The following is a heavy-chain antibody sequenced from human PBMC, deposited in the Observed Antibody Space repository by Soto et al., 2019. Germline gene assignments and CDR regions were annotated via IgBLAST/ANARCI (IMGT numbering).Heavy chain of an antibody. D-gene: IGHD3-3*01. CDR3: ARGWSGYVYYGMDV. CDR2: IYSGGST. CDR1: GFTVSSNY. Sequence: PGGSMRLSCAASGFTVSSNYMSWVRQAPGKGLEWVSVIYSGGSTYYADSVKGRFTISRDNSKNTLYLQMNSLRAEDTAVYYCARGWSGYVYYGMDVWGQGTTVTVS. V-gene: IGHV3-53*01. J-gene: IGHJ6*02.